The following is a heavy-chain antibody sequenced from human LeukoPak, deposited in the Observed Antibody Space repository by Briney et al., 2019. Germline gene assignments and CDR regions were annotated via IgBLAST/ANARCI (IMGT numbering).Heavy chain of an antibody. CDR1: GGTFSSYA. Sequence: SVKASCKASGGTFSSYAISWVRQAPGQGLEWMGGIIPIFGTANYAQKFQGRVTITADESTSTAYMELSSLRSEDTAVYYCARLCIAVASHVEGPYYGMDVWGQGTTVTVSS. J-gene: IGHJ6*02. V-gene: IGHV1-69*01. D-gene: IGHD6-19*01. CDR3: ARLCIAVASHVEGPYYGMDV. CDR2: IIPIFGTA.